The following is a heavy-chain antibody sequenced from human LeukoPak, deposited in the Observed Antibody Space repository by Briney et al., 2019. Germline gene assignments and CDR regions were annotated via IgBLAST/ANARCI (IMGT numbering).Heavy chain of an antibody. CDR1: GDSVSSNSAA. V-gene: IGHV6-1*01. CDR2: TYYTSKWYN. J-gene: IGHJ5*02. Sequence: SQTLSLTCAISGDSVSSNSAAWNWIRQSPSRGLEWLGRTYYTSKWYNDYAVSVKSRMTINPDTSKNQFSLQLNSVTPEDTAVYYCARGHFLSSSSWPFDPWGQGTLVTVSS. D-gene: IGHD6-13*01. CDR3: ARGHFLSSSSWPFDP.